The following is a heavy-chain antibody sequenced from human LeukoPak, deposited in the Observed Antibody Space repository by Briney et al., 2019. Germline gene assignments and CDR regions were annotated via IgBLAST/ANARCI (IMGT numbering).Heavy chain of an antibody. V-gene: IGHV3-23*01. D-gene: IGHD1-7*01. CDR2: IIGSGRDT. CDR1: GFTFSSYA. Sequence: GGSLRPSCAASGFTFSSYATNWVRQAPGKRLEWVSSIIGSGRDTYYADSVKGRITISRDNSKNTLYLQMNSLRAEDTAVYYCAKDGKTRNWNYYQAKAVDWGQGTLVTVSS. J-gene: IGHJ4*02. CDR3: AKDGKTRNWNYYQAKAVD.